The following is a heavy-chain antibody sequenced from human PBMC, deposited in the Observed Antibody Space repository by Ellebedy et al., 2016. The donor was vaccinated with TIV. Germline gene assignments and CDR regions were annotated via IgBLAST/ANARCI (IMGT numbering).Heavy chain of an antibody. CDR3: ARAIYGASYL. D-gene: IGHD4-17*01. J-gene: IGHJ2*01. Sequence: GESLKISCTASGFTLTNYWMTLVRPAPGKGLEWVANINEDGTKKHYLDSVKGRFTISRDSAGNSLYLQMNSLGAEDTAVDYCARAIYGASYLWGRGTLVTVSS. V-gene: IGHV3-7*01. CDR1: GFTLTNYW. CDR2: INEDGTKK.